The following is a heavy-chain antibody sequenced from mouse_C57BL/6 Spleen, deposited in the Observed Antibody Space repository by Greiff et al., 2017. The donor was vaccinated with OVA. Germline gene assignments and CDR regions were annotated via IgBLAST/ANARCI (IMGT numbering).Heavy chain of an antibody. D-gene: IGHD2-1*01. J-gene: IGHJ4*01. CDR3: ARRDGNYPYYAMDY. Sequence: EVQLVESGGGLVKPGGSLKLSCAASGFTFSSYAMSWVRQTPEKRLEWVATISDGGSYTYYPDNVKGRFTISRDNAKNNLYLQMSHLKSEDTAMYYCARRDGNYPYYAMDYWGQGTLVTVSS. CDR1: GFTFSSYA. CDR2: ISDGGSYT. V-gene: IGHV5-4*01.